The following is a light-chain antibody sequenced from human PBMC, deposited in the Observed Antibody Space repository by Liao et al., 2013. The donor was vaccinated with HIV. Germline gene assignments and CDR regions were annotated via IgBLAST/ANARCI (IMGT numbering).Light chain of an antibody. J-gene: IGLJ3*02. CDR3: QAWDTKTWV. V-gene: IGLV3-1*01. CDR1: KLGNEY. Sequence: SYELTQPPSVSVSPGQTATITCSGDKLGNEYGCWYQQKPGQSPVLVIYQDTQRPSGIPERFSGSKSGNTATLTISGTHAIDEADYYCQAWDTKTWVFGGGTKLTVL. CDR2: QDT.